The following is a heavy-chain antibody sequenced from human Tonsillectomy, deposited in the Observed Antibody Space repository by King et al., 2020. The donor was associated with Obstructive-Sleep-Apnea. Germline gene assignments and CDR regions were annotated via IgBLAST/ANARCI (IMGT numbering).Heavy chain of an antibody. Sequence: VQLVESGGGLVKPGGSLRLSCAASGFTFSSYSINWVRQAPGKGLEWGSSISSMSMYIYSAASVKGRFTISRDNAKNSLYLQMNSLRAEDTAVYYSARVDTAMVSGGGLLDYWGQGTLVTVSS. CDR1: GFTFSSYS. J-gene: IGHJ4*02. CDR3: ARVDTAMVSGGGLLDY. CDR2: ISSMSMYI. V-gene: IGHV3-21*01. D-gene: IGHD5-18*01.